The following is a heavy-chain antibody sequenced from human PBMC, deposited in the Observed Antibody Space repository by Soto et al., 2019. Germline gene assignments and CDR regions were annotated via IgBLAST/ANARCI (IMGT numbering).Heavy chain of an antibody. D-gene: IGHD2-15*01. Sequence: ASVKVSCKASGGTFSRYAISWVRQAPGRGLEWMGGIIPIFGTANYAQKFQGRVTITADKSTSTAYMELSSLRSEDTAVYYCARGVVVVVAALNWFDPWGQGTLVTVSS. CDR1: GGTFSRYA. V-gene: IGHV1-69*06. J-gene: IGHJ5*02. CDR3: ARGVVVVVAALNWFDP. CDR2: IIPIFGTA.